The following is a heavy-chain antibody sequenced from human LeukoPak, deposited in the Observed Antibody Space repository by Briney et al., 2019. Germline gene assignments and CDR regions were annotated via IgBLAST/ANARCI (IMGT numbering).Heavy chain of an antibody. CDR3: AKVLGDYYDSSGYYDY. CDR2: ISGSGGST. CDR1: GFTFSSYA. D-gene: IGHD3-22*01. J-gene: IGHJ4*02. V-gene: IGHV3-23*01. Sequence: PGGSLRLSCAASGFTFSSYALSWVRQAPGKGLEWVSAISGSGGSTYYADSVKGRFTISRDNSKNTLYLQMNSLRAEDTAVYYCAKVLGDYYDSSGYYDYWGQGTLVTVSS.